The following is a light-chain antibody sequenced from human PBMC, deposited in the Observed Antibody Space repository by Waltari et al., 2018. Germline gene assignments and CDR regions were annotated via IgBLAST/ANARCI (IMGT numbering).Light chain of an antibody. CDR1: QSISSY. J-gene: IGKJ1*01. V-gene: IGKV1-39*01. CDR3: QQSYSTPWT. CDR2: DAS. Sequence: DIQMTQSPSSLSAFVGDRVIITCRASQSISSYLNWYQQKSGKAPKLLIYDASSLQSGVPSRFSGSGYGTDFTLTISSLQPEDFATYHCQQSYSTPWTFGQGTKVEIK.